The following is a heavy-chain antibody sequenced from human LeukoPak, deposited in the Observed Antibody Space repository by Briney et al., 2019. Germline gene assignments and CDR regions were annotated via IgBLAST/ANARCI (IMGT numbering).Heavy chain of an antibody. V-gene: IGHV4-34*01. D-gene: IGHD3-10*01. CDR1: GGSFSGYY. Sequence: SETLSLTCAVYGGSFSGYYWSWIHQPPGKGLEWIGEINHSGSTNYNPSLKSRVTISVDTSKNQFSLKLSSVTAADTAVYYCARGAPYYYGSGSTFDYWGQGTLVTVSS. CDR3: ARGAPYYYGSGSTFDY. J-gene: IGHJ4*02. CDR2: INHSGST.